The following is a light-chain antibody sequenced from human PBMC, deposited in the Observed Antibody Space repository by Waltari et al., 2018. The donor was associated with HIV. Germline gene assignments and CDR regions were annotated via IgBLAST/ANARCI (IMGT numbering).Light chain of an antibody. V-gene: IGLV3-19*01. J-gene: IGLJ3*02. CDR2: GKN. CDR3: DSRDSGSDQWV. Sequence: SRLTQDPAVSVALGQTVRITCQGDSLRSDYASWYQQKPGQAPKLLVYGKNYRPLGIPDQFIVSNSRDTSSLTITGARAEDEAAYYCDSRDSGSDQWVFGGGTTLTVL. CDR1: SLRSDY.